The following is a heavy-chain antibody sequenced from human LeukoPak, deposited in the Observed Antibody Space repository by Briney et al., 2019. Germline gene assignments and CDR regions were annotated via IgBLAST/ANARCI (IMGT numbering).Heavy chain of an antibody. V-gene: IGHV1-18*01. Sequence: ASVKVSCKASGYTFTSYGISWVRQAPGQGLEWMGWISAYNGNTNYAQKLQGRVTMTTDTSTSTAYMELRSLRSDDTAVYYCARGLSASGYCSGGSCYRNAFDIWGQGTMVTVSS. CDR3: ARGLSASGYCSGGSCYRNAFDI. D-gene: IGHD2-15*01. J-gene: IGHJ3*02. CDR1: GYTFTSYG. CDR2: ISAYNGNT.